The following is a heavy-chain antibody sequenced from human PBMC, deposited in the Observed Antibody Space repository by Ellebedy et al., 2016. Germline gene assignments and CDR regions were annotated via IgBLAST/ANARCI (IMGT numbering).Heavy chain of an antibody. CDR1: GGTFSSYG. Sequence: ASVKVSCKASGGTFSSYGISWVRQAPGQGLEWMGRIIPILGIANYPQKFQGRVTITADKSTTTAYMELSSLKSEDTAVYYCARANSSSRFLYWFDPWGQGTLVTVSS. V-gene: IGHV1-69*04. CDR3: ARANSSSRFLYWFDP. CDR2: IIPILGIA. J-gene: IGHJ5*02. D-gene: IGHD6-13*01.